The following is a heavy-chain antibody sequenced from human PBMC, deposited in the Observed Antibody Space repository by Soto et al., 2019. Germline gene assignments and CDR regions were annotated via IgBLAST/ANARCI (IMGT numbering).Heavy chain of an antibody. J-gene: IGHJ4*02. CDR1: GFTFSSCS. D-gene: IGHD2-8*01. V-gene: IGHV3-48*02. CDR3: AKYCSSDVCFDY. CDR2: ISGSGDTR. Sequence: GGSLRLSCASSGFTFSSCSMNWVRQAPGKGLEWVSFISGSGDTRYYADSVKGRFTISRDNAKNSLYLQMSSLRDEDTAVYYCAKYCSSDVCFDYWGQGTLVTVSS.